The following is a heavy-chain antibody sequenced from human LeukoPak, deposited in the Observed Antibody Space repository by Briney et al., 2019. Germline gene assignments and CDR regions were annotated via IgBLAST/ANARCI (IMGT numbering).Heavy chain of an antibody. Sequence: GGSLRLSCAASGFTLSTYWMNWVRQAPGKGLEWVATIKQDGSEKYYVDSVKGRFTISRDNSKNTLYLQMNSLRAEDTAVYYCAKDEVGATTRPIDYWGQGTLVTVSS. CDR1: GFTLSTYW. J-gene: IGHJ4*02. D-gene: IGHD1-26*01. CDR2: IKQDGSEK. CDR3: AKDEVGATTRPIDY. V-gene: IGHV3-7*01.